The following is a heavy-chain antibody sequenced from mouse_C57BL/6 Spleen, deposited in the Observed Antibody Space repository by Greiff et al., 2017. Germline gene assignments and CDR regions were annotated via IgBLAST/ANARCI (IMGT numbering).Heavy chain of an antibody. D-gene: IGHD2-4*01. V-gene: IGHV1-64*01. CDR3: ARAYDYDLAY. Sequence: QVQLQQSGAELVKPGASVKLSCKASGYTFTSYWMHWVKQRPGQGLEWIGMIHPNSGSTNYNEKFKSKATLTVDKSASTAYMQLSSLTSEDSAVYYCARAYDYDLAYWGQGTLVTVSA. CDR2: IHPNSGST. J-gene: IGHJ3*01. CDR1: GYTFTSYW.